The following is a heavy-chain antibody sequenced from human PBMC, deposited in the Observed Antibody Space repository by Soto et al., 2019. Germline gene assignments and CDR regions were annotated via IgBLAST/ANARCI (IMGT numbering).Heavy chain of an antibody. V-gene: IGHV3-74*03. Sequence: GSLRLSCAASGFTFSNYWLHWVRQAPGKGLVWVSRMNSDGSDTTYADSVKGRFTISRDNAKNTLYLQMNSLRAEDTAVYYCARGFAAVAGTACDYWGQGTLVTVSS. J-gene: IGHJ4*02. CDR2: MNSDGSDT. D-gene: IGHD6-19*01. CDR3: ARGFAAVAGTACDY. CDR1: GFTFSNYW.